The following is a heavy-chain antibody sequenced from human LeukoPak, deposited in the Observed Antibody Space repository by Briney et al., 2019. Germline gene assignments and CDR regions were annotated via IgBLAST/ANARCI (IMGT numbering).Heavy chain of an antibody. CDR3: ARTRLYFAFDI. J-gene: IGHJ3*02. V-gene: IGHV4-30-2*01. CDR1: GGSISSGGYY. CDR2: IYHSGST. Sequence: PSETLSLTCTVSGGSISSGGYYWSWIRQPPGKGLEWIGYIYHSGSTYYNPSLKSRVTISVDRTKNQFSLKLSSVTAADTAVYYCARTRLYFAFDIWGQGTMVTVSS. D-gene: IGHD2-21*02.